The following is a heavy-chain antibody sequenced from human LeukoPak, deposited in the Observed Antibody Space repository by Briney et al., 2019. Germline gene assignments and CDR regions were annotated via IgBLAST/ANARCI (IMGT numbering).Heavy chain of an antibody. CDR3: ARGTEPTWMLETFDI. CDR2: INWNGGST. V-gene: IGHV3-20*04. J-gene: IGHJ3*02. D-gene: IGHD1-14*01. CDR1: GFTFDDYG. Sequence: GGSLRLSCAASGFTFDDYGMSWVRQAPGKGLERVSGINWNGGSTVYADSVKGRFTISRDNAKNSLYLQMNCLRAEDTALYYCARGTEPTWMLETFDIWGQGTMVTVSS.